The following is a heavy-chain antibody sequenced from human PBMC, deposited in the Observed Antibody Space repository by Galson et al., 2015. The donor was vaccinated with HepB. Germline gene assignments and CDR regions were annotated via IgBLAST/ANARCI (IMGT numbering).Heavy chain of an antibody. CDR2: ISAYNGNT. J-gene: IGHJ4*02. D-gene: IGHD3-22*01. CDR3: ARTYYYDSSGYPFDF. CDR1: GYTFTSYG. Sequence: SVKVSCKASGYTFTSYGISWVRQAPGQGLEWMGWISAYNGNTNYAQKLQGRVSMTTDTSTSTAYMELRSLRSDDTAVYYCARTYYYDSSGYPFDFWGQGTLVTVSS. V-gene: IGHV1-18*01.